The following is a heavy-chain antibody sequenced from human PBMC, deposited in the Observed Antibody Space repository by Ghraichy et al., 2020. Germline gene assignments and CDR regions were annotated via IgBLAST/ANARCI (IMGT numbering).Heavy chain of an antibody. D-gene: IGHD3-3*01. CDR2: IWYDGSNK. CDR3: AREGHDFGSGSKGPHAFDI. Sequence: GGSLRLSCAASGFTFSSYGMHWVRQAPGKGLEWVAVIWYDGSNKYYADSVKGRFTISRDNSKNTLYLQMNSLRAEDTAVYYCAREGHDFGSGSKGPHAFDIWGQGTTVTVSS. J-gene: IGHJ3*02. V-gene: IGHV3-33*01. CDR1: GFTFSSYG.